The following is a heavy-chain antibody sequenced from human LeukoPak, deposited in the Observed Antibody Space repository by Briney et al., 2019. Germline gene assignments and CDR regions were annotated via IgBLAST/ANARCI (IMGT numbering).Heavy chain of an antibody. D-gene: IGHD3-10*01. V-gene: IGHV5-51*01. CDR2: IYPADSDT. Sequence: GESLKISCQVSGYIFIHYWIGWVRQMPGKGLESMGIIYPADSDTTYSPSFQGQVTISADKSISTVYLQWSSLKASDTAMYYCARQSRDGSKTRGYYFDYWGQGTLVTVSS. CDR3: ARQSRDGSKTRGYYFDY. CDR1: GYIFIHYW. J-gene: IGHJ4*02.